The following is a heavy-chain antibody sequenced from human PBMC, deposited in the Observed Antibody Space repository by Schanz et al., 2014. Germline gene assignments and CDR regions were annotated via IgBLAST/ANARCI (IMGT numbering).Heavy chain of an antibody. D-gene: IGHD3-16*01. Sequence: VQLVESGGGVVQPGRSRRLSCEASGFTFSSYGMHWVRQAPGKGLEWVGRITNKPNNYNTEYAASVKGRFTISRDDSRNSLYLQMSSLKTEDTAVYYCVRLDVHDYWGQGTLVTVSS. CDR2: ITNKPNNYNT. CDR1: GFTFSSYG. V-gene: IGHV3-72*01. J-gene: IGHJ4*02. CDR3: VRLDVHDY.